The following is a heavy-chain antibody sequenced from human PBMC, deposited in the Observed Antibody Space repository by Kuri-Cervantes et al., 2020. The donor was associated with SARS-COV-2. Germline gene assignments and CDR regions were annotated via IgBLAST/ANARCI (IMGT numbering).Heavy chain of an antibody. Sequence: ESLMISCPASGFNFSSHSMSWVRQAPRKGLELVSAISGSGGSTYYADSVKGRFTISRDNSKNTLYLQMNSLRAEDTAVDYCAKDADSSGYYYFGYWGQGTLVTVSS. CDR1: GFNFSSHS. J-gene: IGHJ4*02. D-gene: IGHD3-22*01. CDR3: AKDADSSGYYYFGY. CDR2: ISGSGGST. V-gene: IGHV3-23*01.